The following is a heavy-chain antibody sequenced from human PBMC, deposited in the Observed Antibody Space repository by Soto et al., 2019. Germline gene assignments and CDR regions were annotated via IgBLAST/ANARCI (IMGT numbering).Heavy chain of an antibody. CDR1: GGTFSSYA. CDR3: ARGYSGSMDV. J-gene: IGHJ6*01. Sequence: SVKVSCKASGGTFSSYAISWVRQAPGQGLEWMGGIIPIFGTANYAQKFQGRVTITADESKNQFSLQLNSVTPEDTAVYYCARGYSGSMDVWGQGTTVTVSS. D-gene: IGHD5-12*01. CDR2: IIPIFGTA. V-gene: IGHV1-69*13.